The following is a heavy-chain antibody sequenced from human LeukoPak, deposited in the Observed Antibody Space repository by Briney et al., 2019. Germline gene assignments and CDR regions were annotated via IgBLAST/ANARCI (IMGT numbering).Heavy chain of an antibody. V-gene: IGHV4-59*08. Sequence: SETLSLTCTVSGGSIGSYFWNWIRQPPGKGLEWIGYIYYSGTTNYNPSLKSRVTISVDTSKNQFSLELSSVTAADTAVYYCAGKTIAARDYWGQGTLVTVSS. D-gene: IGHD6-6*01. J-gene: IGHJ4*02. CDR3: AGKTIAARDY. CDR2: IYYSGTT. CDR1: GGSIGSYF.